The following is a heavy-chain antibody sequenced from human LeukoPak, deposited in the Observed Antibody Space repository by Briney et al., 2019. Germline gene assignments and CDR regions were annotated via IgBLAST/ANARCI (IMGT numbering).Heavy chain of an antibody. CDR1: GFTSSSYG. CDR3: AKDRAVVVVIATLDY. J-gene: IGHJ4*02. D-gene: IGHD2-21*01. V-gene: IGHV3-30*18. CDR2: ISYDGSNK. Sequence: PGRSLRLSCAASGFTSSSYGMHWVRQAPGKGLEWVAVISYDGSNKYYADSVKGRFTISRDNSKNTLYLQMNSLRAEDTAVYYCAKDRAVVVVIATLDYWGQGTLVTVSS.